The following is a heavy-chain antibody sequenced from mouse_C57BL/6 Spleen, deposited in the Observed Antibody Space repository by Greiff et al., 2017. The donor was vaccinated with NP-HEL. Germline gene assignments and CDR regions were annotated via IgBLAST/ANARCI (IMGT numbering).Heavy chain of an antibody. Sequence: EVQLQESEGGLVQPGSSMKLSCTASGFTFSDYYMAWVRQVPEKGLEWVANINYDGSSTSYLDSLKSRFIISRDNAKNILYLRISNLKSDDAATYYCARDYSGSSYGYFDVWGTGTTVTVSS. CDR1: GFTFSDYY. J-gene: IGHJ1*03. CDR2: INYDGSST. D-gene: IGHD1-1*01. V-gene: IGHV5-16*01. CDR3: ARDYSGSSYGYFDV.